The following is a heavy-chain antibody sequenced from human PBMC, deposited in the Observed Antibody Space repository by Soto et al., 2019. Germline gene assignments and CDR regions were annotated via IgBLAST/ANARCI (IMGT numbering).Heavy chain of an antibody. V-gene: IGHV3-48*02. J-gene: IGHJ4*02. CDR2: ICSRSQTI. D-gene: IGHD1-26*01. Sequence: EVQLVESGGGLVQPGGSLRLSCGVSEFTFSSYSVNWVRQAPGKGLEWLSYICSRSQTIFYADSVKGRFTISRDNAKNSLYLQMNSLRDEDTAVYFCAREDIMGTRSFDYWGQGTPVTVSS. CDR3: AREDIMGTRSFDY. CDR1: EFTFSSYS.